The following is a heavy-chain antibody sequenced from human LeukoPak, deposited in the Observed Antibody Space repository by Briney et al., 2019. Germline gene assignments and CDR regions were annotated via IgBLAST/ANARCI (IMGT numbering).Heavy chain of an antibody. D-gene: IGHD6-19*01. J-gene: IGHJ3*01. V-gene: IGHV4-59*01. CDR1: GGSISNYY. Sequence: SETLSLTCTVSGGSISNYYWSWIRQPPGKGLEWIGYIYYSGSTNYNPSLKSRVTISVDTSKNQFSLKLSSVTAADTAVYYCARDRSSGSVWGQGTMVTVSS. CDR2: IYYSGST. CDR3: ARDRSSGSV.